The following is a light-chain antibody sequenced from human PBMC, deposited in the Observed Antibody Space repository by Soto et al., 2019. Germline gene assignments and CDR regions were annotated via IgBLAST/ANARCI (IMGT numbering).Light chain of an antibody. CDR1: QSISSY. CDR3: QQSYSTLYT. V-gene: IGKV1-39*01. Sequence: DIQMTPSPSSLSASVGDRVTITCRASQSISSYLNWYQQKPGKAPKLLIYAASSLQSGVPSRFSGSGSGTDFTLTIRSLQPEEFATYDCQQSYSTLYTFGQGTKLEIK. CDR2: AAS. J-gene: IGKJ2*01.